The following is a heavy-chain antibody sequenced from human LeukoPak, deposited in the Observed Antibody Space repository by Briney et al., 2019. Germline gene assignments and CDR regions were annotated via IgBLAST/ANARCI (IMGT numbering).Heavy chain of an antibody. Sequence: GGSLRLSCAASGFTVSSNYMTWVRQSPGKGLEWVSYISKSGSPEYYAASVKGRFTISRDNANNSLYLQMNSLRAEDTAVYYCARVARGGYWGQGTLVTVSS. V-gene: IGHV3-48*04. D-gene: IGHD2-15*01. CDR2: ISKSGSPE. J-gene: IGHJ4*02. CDR1: GFTVSSNY. CDR3: ARVARGGY.